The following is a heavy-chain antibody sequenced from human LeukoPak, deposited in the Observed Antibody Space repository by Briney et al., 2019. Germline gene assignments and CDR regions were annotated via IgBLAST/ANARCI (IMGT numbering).Heavy chain of an antibody. CDR1: GGSLSAYY. J-gene: IGHJ5*02. V-gene: IGHV4-4*08. CDR3: ARAFTFPNWFDP. Sequence: SETLSLTCSVSGGSLSAYYWSWIRQSPGRGLEWVGYTFSSGSTTYNPSVKSRVTMSVDTSKKQFSLQLSSVTAADTAVYYCARAFTFPNWFDPWGQGTLVTVSS. CDR2: TFSSGST. D-gene: IGHD2/OR15-2a*01.